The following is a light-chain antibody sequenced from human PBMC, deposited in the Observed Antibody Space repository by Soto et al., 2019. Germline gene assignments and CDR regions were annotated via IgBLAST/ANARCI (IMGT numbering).Light chain of an antibody. CDR2: DAS. V-gene: IGKV3-11*01. CDR3: QHRSNWPLT. J-gene: IGKJ4*01. Sequence: EIVLTQAQATLSSSPRKKATLSFRASQTVNSRLAWYQHKPGQAPRLLIYDASNRATGIPARFSGSGSGTDFTLTISSLEPEDFAVYYCQHRSNWPLTFGGGTKV. CDR1: QTVNSR.